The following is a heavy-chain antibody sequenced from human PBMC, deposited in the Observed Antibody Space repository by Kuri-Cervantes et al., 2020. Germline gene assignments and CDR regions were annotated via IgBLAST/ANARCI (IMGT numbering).Heavy chain of an antibody. CDR3: ARDRGCTNGVCQLSRGGFYYYGMDV. V-gene: IGHV1-46*01. Sequence: ASVKVSCKASGYTFTSYYMHWVRQAPGQGLEWMGIINPSGGSTSYAQKFQGRVTMTRDTSTSTVYMELSSLRSEDTAVYYCARDRGCTNGVCQLSRGGFYYYGMDVWGQGNTVTVSS. CDR1: GYTFTSYY. J-gene: IGHJ6*02. CDR2: INPSGGST. D-gene: IGHD2-8*01.